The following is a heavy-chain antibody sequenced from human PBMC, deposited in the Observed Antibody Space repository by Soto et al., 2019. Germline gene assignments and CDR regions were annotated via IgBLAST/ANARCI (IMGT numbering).Heavy chain of an antibody. D-gene: IGHD2-15*01. J-gene: IGHJ6*02. CDR1: GYTFTNFY. V-gene: IGHV1-46*01. Sequence: ASVKVSCKASGYTFTNFYMHWVRQAPGQGLEWKGIINPSGGSTSYAQKFQGRVTMTRDTSTSTVYMELSSLRSEDTAVYYCASHCSGGSCYSRLHYYYGMDVWGQGTTVTVSS. CDR2: INPSGGST. CDR3: ASHCSGGSCYSRLHYYYGMDV.